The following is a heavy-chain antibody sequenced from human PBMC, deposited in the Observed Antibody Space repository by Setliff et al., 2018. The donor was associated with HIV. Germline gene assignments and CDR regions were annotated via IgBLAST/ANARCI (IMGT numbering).Heavy chain of an antibody. J-gene: IGHJ4*02. D-gene: IGHD3-3*01. CDR2: TTSNGRTT. CDR1: GFTFSSYA. V-gene: IGHV3-23*01. CDR3: AKAWGSGYTSFESALMFDV. Sequence: PGGSLRLSCAASGFTFSSYAMTWVRRAPGRGLEWVSATTSNGRTTDYAESVRGRFTLSRDNSGNTLYLQMTSLRAEDTAIYYCAKAWGSGYTSFESALMFDVWGQGTLVTVSS.